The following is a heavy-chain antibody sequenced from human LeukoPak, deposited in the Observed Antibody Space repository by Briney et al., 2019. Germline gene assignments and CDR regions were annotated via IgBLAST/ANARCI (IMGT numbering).Heavy chain of an antibody. CDR2: IIPIFGTA. J-gene: IGHJ3*02. Sequence: VKVSCKASGGTFSSYAISWVRQAPGQGLEWMGGIIPIFGTANYAQKFQGRVTITTDESTSTAYMELSSLRSEDTAVYYCARSAGIVVVVAAPRAFDIWGQGTMVTVSS. D-gene: IGHD2-15*01. V-gene: IGHV1-69*05. CDR3: ARSAGIVVVVAAPRAFDI. CDR1: GGTFSSYA.